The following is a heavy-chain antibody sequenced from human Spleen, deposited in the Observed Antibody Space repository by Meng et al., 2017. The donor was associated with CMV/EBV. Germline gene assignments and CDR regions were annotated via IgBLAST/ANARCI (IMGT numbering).Heavy chain of an antibody. J-gene: IGHJ5*02. CDR1: YTFTVYD. CDR3: ARSITVFGVVIPNWFDP. D-gene: IGHD3-3*01. Sequence: YTFTVYDMDGVRQAPGQGREWMGWINPNSGGTNYGQKLQGRVTMTRDTSISKAYMELRRLRSDDTAVYYCARSITVFGVVIPNWFDPWGQGTLVTVSS. CDR2: INPNSGGT. V-gene: IGHV1-2*02.